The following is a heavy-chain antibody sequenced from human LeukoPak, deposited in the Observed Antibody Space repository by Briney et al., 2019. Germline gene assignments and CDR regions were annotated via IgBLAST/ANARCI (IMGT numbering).Heavy chain of an antibody. CDR2: ISAYNGNT. D-gene: IGHD6-19*01. CDR1: GYTFTNYD. CDR3: ARGGGLVPGTWFDP. V-gene: IGHV1-18*01. Sequence: ASVNVSCKASGYTFTNYDISWVRQAPGQVLEWMGWISAYNGNTNYAQELQGRVTMTTDTSTSTAYLELRSLRSDDTAVYYCARGGGLVPGTWFDPWGQGTLVTVSS. J-gene: IGHJ5*02.